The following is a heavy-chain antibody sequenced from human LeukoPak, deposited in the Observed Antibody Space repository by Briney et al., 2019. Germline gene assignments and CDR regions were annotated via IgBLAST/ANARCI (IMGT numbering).Heavy chain of an antibody. CDR2: ISRDGSRI. V-gene: IGHV3-74*01. CDR1: GFTLGSHW. Sequence: GGSLRLSCAASGFTLGSHWMYWVRQPPGKGLVWVSRISRDGSRITYADSVKGRFTISRDNGKNTLYLRMNSLRAEDTAVYYCGSGGHSSGWWELSWGQGTLVTVSS. CDR3: GSGGHSSGWWELS. J-gene: IGHJ1*01. D-gene: IGHD6-19*01.